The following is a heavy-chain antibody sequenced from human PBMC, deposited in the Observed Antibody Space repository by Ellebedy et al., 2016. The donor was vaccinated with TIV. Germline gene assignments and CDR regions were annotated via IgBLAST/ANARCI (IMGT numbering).Heavy chain of an antibody. J-gene: IGHJ5*02. Sequence: MPSETLSLTCTVSGGAIKNYFWGWFRQPPGKALEWIGYIYYSGTTLYNPSFKSRATISVDTSKNQFSLTLNSVTAADTAKYFCAKDRDSTGYYSPWGQGTLVTVSS. CDR2: IYYSGTT. CDR1: GGAIKNYF. CDR3: AKDRDSTGYYSP. V-gene: IGHV4-59*01. D-gene: IGHD3-22*01.